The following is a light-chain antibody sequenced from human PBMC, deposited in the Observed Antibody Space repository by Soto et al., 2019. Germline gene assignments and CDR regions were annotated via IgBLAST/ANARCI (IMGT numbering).Light chain of an antibody. CDR1: QGIGDR. CDR2: FAS. CDR3: LHTFSFPRT. Sequence: DIQMTQSPSSVSASVGDRVTITCRASQGIGDRLAWYQQRPGKVPQLVVYFASTLPSGVPSRFSASGSGAEFMLTINPLQAEDVATYYCLHTFSFPRTFGQGTKVEV. V-gene: IGKV1-12*01. J-gene: IGKJ1*01.